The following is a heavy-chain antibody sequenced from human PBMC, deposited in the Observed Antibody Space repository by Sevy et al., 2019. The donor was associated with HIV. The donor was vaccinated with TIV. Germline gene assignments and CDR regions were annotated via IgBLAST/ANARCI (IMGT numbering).Heavy chain of an antibody. CDR3: ARGYALGIHFGMDV. D-gene: IGHD1-1*01. CDR1: GGSISSSY. CDR2: IYYTGNA. J-gene: IGHJ6*02. V-gene: IGHV4-59*01. Sequence: SETLSLTCTVSGGSISSSYWSWIRQTPGKRLEWIGYIYYTGNAKYNASLKSRVTISIDTSTKQFSLKLSSVTAADTAVYYCARGYALGIHFGMDVWGQGTTVTVSS.